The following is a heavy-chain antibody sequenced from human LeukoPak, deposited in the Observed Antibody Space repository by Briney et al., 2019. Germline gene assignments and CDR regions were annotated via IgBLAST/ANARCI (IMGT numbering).Heavy chain of an antibody. V-gene: IGHV3-23*01. Sequence: GGSLRLSCAASGFTFSGHAMGWVRQAPGKGLEWVSSITGSGGGTYYGDSVKGRFTISRDNSMNTLFLQMNSLRAEDTAVYYCAKDGGGSLEWLPPMDVWGQGTTVTVSS. J-gene: IGHJ6*02. D-gene: IGHD3-3*01. CDR3: AKDGGGSLEWLPPMDV. CDR2: ITGSGGGT. CDR1: GFTFSGHA.